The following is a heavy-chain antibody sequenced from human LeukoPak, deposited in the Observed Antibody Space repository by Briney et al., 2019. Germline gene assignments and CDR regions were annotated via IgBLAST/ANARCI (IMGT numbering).Heavy chain of an antibody. CDR2: IKQDGSEK. CDR3: ARDGTNKKVDAFYI. CDR1: PFTYRSYW. J-gene: IGHJ3*02. D-gene: IGHD2-2*01. Sequence: PGGSQRLSCPASPFTYRSYWMSWVRQAPGKGLEWVANIKQDGSEKYYVDSVKGRFTISRDNAKNSLYLQMNRLRAEDTAVYYCARDGTNKKVDAFYIWGQGTMVTVFS. V-gene: IGHV3-7*01.